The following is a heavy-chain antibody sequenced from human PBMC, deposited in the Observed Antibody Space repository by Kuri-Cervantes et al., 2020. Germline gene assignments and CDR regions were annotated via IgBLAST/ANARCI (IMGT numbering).Heavy chain of an antibody. CDR1: GGSISSSSYY. CDR2: IYYSGST. J-gene: IGHJ6*02. CDR3: ARVVTPYYYYGMDV. Sequence: GSLRLSCTVSGGSISSSSYYWGWIRQPPGKGLEWIGSIYYSGSTNYNPSHKSRVTISVDTSKNQFSLKLSSVTAADTAVYYCARVVTPYYYYGMDVWGQGTTVTVSS. D-gene: IGHD5-18*01. V-gene: IGHV4-39*07.